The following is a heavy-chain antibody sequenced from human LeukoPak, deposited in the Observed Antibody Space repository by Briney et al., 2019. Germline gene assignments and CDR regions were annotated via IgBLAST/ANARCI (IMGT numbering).Heavy chain of an antibody. J-gene: IGHJ4*02. D-gene: IGHD4-17*01. Sequence: SEPLSLTCTVYGASISGYYWIWIRQPPGKGLEWISYIYYSGSTNYNPSLKSRVTISLDRSKNHFCLKLSSVTAADTGVYYCASKSTDHGEIRFDCWGQGTLVTVSS. CDR2: IYYSGST. CDR3: ASKSTDHGEIRFDC. V-gene: IGHV4-59*01. CDR1: GASISGYY.